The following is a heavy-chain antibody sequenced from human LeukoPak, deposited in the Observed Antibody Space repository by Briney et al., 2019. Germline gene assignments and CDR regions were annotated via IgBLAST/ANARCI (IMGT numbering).Heavy chain of an antibody. J-gene: IGHJ3*01. CDR3: ARGSADYYDSSRPILGT. CDR2: INHSGST. V-gene: IGHV4-34*01. CDR1: GGSFSGYY. Sequence: PSETLSLTCAVYGGSFSGYYWSWIRQPPGKGLEWIGEINHSGSTNYNPSLKSRVTISVDTSKNQFSLKLSSVTAADTAVYYCARGSADYYDSSRPILGTWGQGTMVTVSS. D-gene: IGHD3-22*01.